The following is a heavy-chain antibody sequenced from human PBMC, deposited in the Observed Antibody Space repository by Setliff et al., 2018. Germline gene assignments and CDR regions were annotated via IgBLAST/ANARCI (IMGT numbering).Heavy chain of an antibody. Sequence: PSETLSLTCAAYGGTFSDYYWTWIRQPPGKGLEWVGEISHRGSTNYNPSLKSRVTISVDTSKDQFSLKVISMTAADTAVYYCARGRNIAARLLDSWGQGTLVTVSS. CDR1: GGTFSDYY. J-gene: IGHJ4*02. CDR2: ISHRGST. V-gene: IGHV4-34*01. D-gene: IGHD6-6*01. CDR3: ARGRNIAARLLDS.